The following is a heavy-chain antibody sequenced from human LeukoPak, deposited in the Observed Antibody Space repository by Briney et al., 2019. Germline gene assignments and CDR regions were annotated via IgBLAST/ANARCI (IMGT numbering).Heavy chain of an antibody. D-gene: IGHD6-13*01. Sequence: GGSLKISCKGSGYSFSSYWIGWVRQMAGEGLGWVGIIYPGDSDTRYSPSFQGQVTISADKSISTAYLQWSSLKASDTAMYYCARHGVAASGFDYWGQGTLVTVSS. J-gene: IGHJ4*02. CDR2: IYPGDSDT. V-gene: IGHV5-51*01. CDR3: ARHGVAASGFDY. CDR1: GYSFSSYW.